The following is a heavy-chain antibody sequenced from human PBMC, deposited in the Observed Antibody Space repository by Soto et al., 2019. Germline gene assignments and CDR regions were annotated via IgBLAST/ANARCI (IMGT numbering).Heavy chain of an antibody. J-gene: IGHJ5*02. V-gene: IGHV1-3*01. CDR1: GYTFTSYA. D-gene: IGHD1-26*01. CDR2: INAGNGNT. Sequence: ASVKVSCKASGYTFTSYAMHWVRQAPGQRLEWMGWINAGNGNTKYSQKFQGRVTITRDTSASTAYMELSSLRSDDTAVYYCARDWLWELREPNWFDPWGQGTLVTVSS. CDR3: ARDWLWELREPNWFDP.